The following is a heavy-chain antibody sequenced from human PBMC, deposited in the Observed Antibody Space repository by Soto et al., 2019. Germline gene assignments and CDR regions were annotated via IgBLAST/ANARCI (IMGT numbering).Heavy chain of an antibody. CDR2: IYYSGST. CDR1: GGSISSGGYY. V-gene: IGHV4-31*03. Sequence: PSETLSLTCTVSGGSISSGGYYWSWIRQHPGKGLEWIGYIYYSGSTYYNPSLKSRVTISVDTSKNQFSLKLSSVTAADTAVYYCARCNWNDGYYYYYMDVWGKGTTVTVSS. D-gene: IGHD1-1*01. J-gene: IGHJ6*03. CDR3: ARCNWNDGYYYYYMDV.